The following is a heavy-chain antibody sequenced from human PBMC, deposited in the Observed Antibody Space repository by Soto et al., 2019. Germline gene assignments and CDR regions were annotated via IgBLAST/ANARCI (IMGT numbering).Heavy chain of an antibody. Sequence: QVQLVQSGAEVKNPGASVKVSCQASNYLFGAFGISWVRQAPGQGLEWMGWITPYNGNTHYAEKFQDRVTMTADKSTTTAYMEVRRLTSDDTAGYFCARISARRNDFDVWGQGTVVTVSS. CDR1: NYLFGAFG. CDR3: ARISARRNDFDV. CDR2: ITPYNGNT. V-gene: IGHV1-18*01. J-gene: IGHJ3*01.